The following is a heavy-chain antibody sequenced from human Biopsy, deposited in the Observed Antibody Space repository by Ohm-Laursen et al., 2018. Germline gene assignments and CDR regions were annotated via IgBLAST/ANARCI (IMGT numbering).Heavy chain of an antibody. J-gene: IGHJ5*02. CDR3: ATEVVPAGIGGHWLDP. CDR2: ISYHGSDK. D-gene: IGHD2-2*01. Sequence: SLRLSCTASGFTFSNYAMHWVRQAPGKGLEWVAVISYHGSDKYYAGSVQGRFIISRDNSNNTLYVQMNSLRHEDTAVYYCATEVVPAGIGGHWLDPWGQGTLVTVSS. CDR1: GFTFSNYA. V-gene: IGHV3-30*03.